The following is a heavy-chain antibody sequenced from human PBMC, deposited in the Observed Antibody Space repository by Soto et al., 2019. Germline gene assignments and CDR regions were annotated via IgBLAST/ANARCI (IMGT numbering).Heavy chain of an antibody. Sequence: GGSVRLSCSASGFALSSYAMHWVRQAPGKGLEYVSSISSNGISTYYADSVKGRFTISRDNSKNTLYNEMNSLRLDDTALYYCVKDEGFCSGGNCYSVARGGFDLWGQGTMVTVSS. D-gene: IGHD2-15*01. CDR3: VKDEGFCSGGNCYSVARGGFDL. CDR1: GFALSSYA. V-gene: IGHV3-64D*06. CDR2: ISSNGIST. J-gene: IGHJ3*01.